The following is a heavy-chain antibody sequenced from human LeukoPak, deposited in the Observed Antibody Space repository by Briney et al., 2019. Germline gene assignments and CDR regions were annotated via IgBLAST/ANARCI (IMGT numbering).Heavy chain of an antibody. CDR2: ITAYNGNT. Sequence: ASVRVSCKASGYTFTNYGFSWVRQAPGQGLEWMGWITAYNGNTNYAQKLQGRVTMTTDTSTSTAYMELRSLRSDDTAVYYCARDDLRRTDYDFWSGSYYFDYWGQGTLVTVSS. CDR3: ARDDLRRTDYDFWSGSYYFDY. D-gene: IGHD3-3*01. J-gene: IGHJ4*02. V-gene: IGHV1-18*01. CDR1: GYTFTNYG.